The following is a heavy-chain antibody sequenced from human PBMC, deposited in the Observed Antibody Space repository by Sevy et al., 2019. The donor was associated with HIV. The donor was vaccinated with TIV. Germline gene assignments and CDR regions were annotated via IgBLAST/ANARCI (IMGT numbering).Heavy chain of an antibody. CDR2: FDPEDGDPEDGET. D-gene: IGHD3-22*01. V-gene: IGHV1-24*01. J-gene: IGHJ4*02. CDR3: ATTKYYYDSSGYPFDD. CDR1: GYTLTKLS. Sequence: ASVKVSCTVSGYTLTKLSMHWVRQAPGKGPEWLGTFDPEDGDPEDGETVYAQKFQDRVIMTDDISTDTAYMELSSLTSEDTAVYYCATTKYYYDSSGYPFDDWGQGTLVTVSS.